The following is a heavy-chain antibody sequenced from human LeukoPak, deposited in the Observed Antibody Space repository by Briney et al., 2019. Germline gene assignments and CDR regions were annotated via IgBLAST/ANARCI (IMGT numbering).Heavy chain of an antibody. D-gene: IGHD2-2*01. Sequence: GGSLRLSCAGSGFTFNTYAMSWVRQAPGKGLEWVSGITGTGGNTYYADSVKGRFTISRVNSKNTLYLQMNSLRAEDTAVYYCAKEFECAGYCSSTSRAVDYWGQGTLVTVSS. V-gene: IGHV3-23*01. CDR2: ITGTGGNT. J-gene: IGHJ4*02. CDR1: GFTFNTYA. CDR3: AKEFECAGYCSSTSRAVDY.